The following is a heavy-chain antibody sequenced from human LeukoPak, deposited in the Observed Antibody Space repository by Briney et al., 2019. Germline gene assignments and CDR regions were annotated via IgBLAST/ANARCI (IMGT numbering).Heavy chain of an antibody. D-gene: IGHD6-6*01. CDR3: AKDQGEAIVPRRFDY. V-gene: IGHV3-23*01. Sequence: GGSLRLSCAASGFTFSNYAMSWVRQAPGKGLEWVSSIYFSGGNTYSADSVKGRFTISRDNSRNTLYLQMNSLRAEDTAVYYCAKDQGEAIVPRRFDYWGQGTLVTVSS. CDR1: GFTFSNYA. J-gene: IGHJ4*02. CDR2: IYFSGGNT.